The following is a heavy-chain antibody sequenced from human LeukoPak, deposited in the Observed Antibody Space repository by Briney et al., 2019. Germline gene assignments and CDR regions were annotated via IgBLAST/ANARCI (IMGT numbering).Heavy chain of an antibody. V-gene: IGHV4-4*07. J-gene: IGHJ4*02. Sequence: SETLSLTCSVSGGSISSHYWSWIRQPAGKGLEWIGHVQTGGNSNYNPSLKSRVTLSIDTSKNQFSLKLNSVTAADTAMYFCARGALYYFDYWGQGTLVTVSS. CDR2: VQTGGNS. CDR3: ARGALYYFDY. CDR1: GGSISSHY.